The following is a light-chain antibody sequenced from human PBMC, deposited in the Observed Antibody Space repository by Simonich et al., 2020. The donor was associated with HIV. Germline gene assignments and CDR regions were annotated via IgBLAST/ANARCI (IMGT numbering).Light chain of an antibody. Sequence: QSALTHPLSVSGSPGQSFTISCTGTSIEVGGYYYVSWYQQHHGKAPKLIIYDVIKRPSGVPDRFSGSKSGNSASLAITGLQAEDEADYYCHSYDSSLTSVFGGGTKLTVL. CDR2: DVI. V-gene: IGLV2-11*01. J-gene: IGLJ3*02. CDR1: SIEVGGYYY. CDR3: HSYDSSLTSV.